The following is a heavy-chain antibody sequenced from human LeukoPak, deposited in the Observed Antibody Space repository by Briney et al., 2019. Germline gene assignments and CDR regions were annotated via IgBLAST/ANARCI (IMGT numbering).Heavy chain of an antibody. CDR2: ISYDGSNK. J-gene: IGHJ4*02. V-gene: IGHV3-30*04. CDR1: GFTFSSYA. CDR3: ARERATSFDY. Sequence: AGYLRLSCAASGFTFSSYAMHWVRQAPGKGLEWVAVISYDGSNKYYADSVKGRFTISRDNSKNTLYLQMNSLRAEDTAVYYCARERATSFDYWGPGTLFTFSS.